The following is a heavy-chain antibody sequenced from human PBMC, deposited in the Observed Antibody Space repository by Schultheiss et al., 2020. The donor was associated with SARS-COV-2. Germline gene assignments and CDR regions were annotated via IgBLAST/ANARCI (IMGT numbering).Heavy chain of an antibody. Sequence: SETLSLTYGGYGGSFSGYYWSWIRQPPGKGLEWIGEINHSGSTNYNPSLKSRVTISVDTSKNQFSLKLSSVTAADTAVYYCARRYSSGWSHDAFDIWGQGTMVTVSS. V-gene: IGHV4-34*01. CDR3: ARRYSSGWSHDAFDI. D-gene: IGHD6-19*01. CDR2: INHSGST. CDR1: GGSFSGYY. J-gene: IGHJ3*02.